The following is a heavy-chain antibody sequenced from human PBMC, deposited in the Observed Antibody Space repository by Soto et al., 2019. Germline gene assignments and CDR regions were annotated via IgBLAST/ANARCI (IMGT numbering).Heavy chain of an antibody. V-gene: IGHV4-39*01. CDR2: IYYSGST. Sequence: SETLSLTCTVSGGSISSSSYYWGWIRQPPGKGLEWIGSIYYSGSTYYNPSLKSRVTISVDTSKNQFSLKLSSVTAADTAVYYCARHVEDTAMVTNDYWGQGTLGTVSS. J-gene: IGHJ4*02. CDR3: ARHVEDTAMVTNDY. CDR1: GGSISSSSYY. D-gene: IGHD5-18*01.